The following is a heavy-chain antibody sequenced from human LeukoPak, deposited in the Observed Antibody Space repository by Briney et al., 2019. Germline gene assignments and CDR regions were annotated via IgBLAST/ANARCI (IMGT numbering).Heavy chain of an antibody. CDR2: IRYDGSNK. CDR3: ASHYGDYYDSSGYFH. D-gene: IGHD3-22*01. Sequence: GGSLRLSCAASGFTFSSYGMHWVRQAPGKGLEWVAFIRYDGSNKYYADSVKGRFTISRDNSKNTLYLQMNSLRAEDTAVYYCASHYGDYYDSSGYFHWGQGTLVTVSS. V-gene: IGHV3-30*02. CDR1: GFTFSSYG. J-gene: IGHJ4*02.